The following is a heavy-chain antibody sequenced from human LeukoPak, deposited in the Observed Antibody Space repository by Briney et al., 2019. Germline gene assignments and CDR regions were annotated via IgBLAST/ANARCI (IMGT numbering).Heavy chain of an antibody. V-gene: IGHV3-33*06. CDR2: IWYDGSNK. CDR3: AKDGTTVTTWYFDY. Sequence: GGSLRLSCAASGFAFSSYGMHWVRQAPGKGLEWVAVIWYDGSNKYYADSVKGRFTISRDNSKNTLYLQMNSLRAEDTAVYYCAKDGTTVTTWYFDYWGQGTLVTVSS. CDR1: GFAFSSYG. J-gene: IGHJ4*02. D-gene: IGHD4-17*01.